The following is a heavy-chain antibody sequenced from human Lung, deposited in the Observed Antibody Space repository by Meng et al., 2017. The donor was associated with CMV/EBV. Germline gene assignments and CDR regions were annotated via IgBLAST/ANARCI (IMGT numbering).Heavy chain of an antibody. CDR1: GGSISSSSYY. V-gene: IGHV4-39*01. J-gene: IGHJ4*02. CDR3: ARHHHSPTFDY. CDR2: VVYSGTT. D-gene: IGHD1-14*01. Sequence: QLQPQESAPGWGKPSETLSLTCTVSGGSISSSSYYWAWIRQPPGEGLEWIGSVVYSGTTYYTSSLKSRVSISVDTSKNQFSLKLSSVTAADTAVYYCARHHHSPTFDYWGQGTLVTVSS.